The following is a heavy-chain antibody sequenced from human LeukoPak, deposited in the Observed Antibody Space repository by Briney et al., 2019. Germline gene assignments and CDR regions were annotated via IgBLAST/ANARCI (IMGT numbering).Heavy chain of an antibody. J-gene: IGHJ4*02. Sequence: GGSLRLSCAASGFTFSSYSMNWVRQAPGKGLEWVSAISGSGGSTYYADSVKGRFTISRDNSKNTLYLQMNSLRAEDTAVYYCAKGRVSGSYDYWGQGTLVTVSS. CDR3: AKGRVSGSYDY. CDR2: ISGSGGST. CDR1: GFTFSSYS. V-gene: IGHV3-23*01. D-gene: IGHD1-26*01.